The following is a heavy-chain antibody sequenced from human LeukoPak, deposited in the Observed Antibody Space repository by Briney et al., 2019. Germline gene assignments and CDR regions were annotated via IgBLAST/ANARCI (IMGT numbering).Heavy chain of an antibody. D-gene: IGHD3-3*01. CDR3: ARDRGGAYDFWSGYYTGYFDY. CDR2: ISDTSSTI. Sequence: GGSLRLSCAVSGFTFSNYNMNWVRQAPGKGPEWISYISDTSSTIYYADSVKGRFTISRDNAKNSLYLQMNSLRAEDTAVYYCARDRGGAYDFWSGYYTGYFDYWGQGTLVTVSS. CDR1: GFTFSNYN. J-gene: IGHJ4*02. V-gene: IGHV3-48*01.